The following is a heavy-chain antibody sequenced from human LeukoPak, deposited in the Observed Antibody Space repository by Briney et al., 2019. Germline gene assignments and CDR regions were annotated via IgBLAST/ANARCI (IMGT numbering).Heavy chain of an antibody. CDR1: GFTFSSYA. CDR3: ARGIRYSSDQIDY. CDR2: ITYDGSNK. J-gene: IGHJ4*02. V-gene: IGHV3-30*04. Sequence: GGSLRLSCAASGFTFSSYAMHWVRQAPGKGLEWVAVITYDGSNKYYADSVKGRFTISRDNSKTTLYLQLNSLRAEDTAVYYCARGIRYSSDQIDYWGQGTLVTVSS. D-gene: IGHD5-18*01.